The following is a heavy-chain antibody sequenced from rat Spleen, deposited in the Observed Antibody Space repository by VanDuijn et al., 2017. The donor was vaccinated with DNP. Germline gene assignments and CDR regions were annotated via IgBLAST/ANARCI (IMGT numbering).Heavy chain of an antibody. CDR3: TREQHFHFDY. CDR2: ISHSDGTT. CDR1: GFTFSDYN. Sequence: EVQLVESGGGLVQPGRSLKLSCAASGFTFSDYNMAWVRQAPKKGLEWVAMISHSDGTTYYPDSVKGRFTISRDNAKNSLFLQLNSLKSDDTATYYCTREQHFHFDYWGQGVMVTVSS. D-gene: IGHD5-1*01. J-gene: IGHJ2*01. V-gene: IGHV5S10*01.